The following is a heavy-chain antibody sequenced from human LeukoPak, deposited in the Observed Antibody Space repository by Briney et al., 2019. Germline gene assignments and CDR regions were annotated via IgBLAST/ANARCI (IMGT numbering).Heavy chain of an antibody. Sequence: ASVRVSCKASGYTFTSYGISWVRQAPGQGLEWMGWISAYNGNTKYAQRLQGRVTMTTDTSTTTAYVELRSLRSDDTAVYYCARDLLQYFDWLTMAGYWGQGTLVSVSS. D-gene: IGHD3-9*01. CDR2: ISAYNGNT. CDR3: ARDLLQYFDWLTMAGY. CDR1: GYTFTSYG. V-gene: IGHV1-18*01. J-gene: IGHJ4*02.